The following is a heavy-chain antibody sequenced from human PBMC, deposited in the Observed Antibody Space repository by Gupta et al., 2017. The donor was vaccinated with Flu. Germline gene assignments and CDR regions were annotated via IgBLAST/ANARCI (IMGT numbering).Heavy chain of an antibody. CDR1: GGPISSSSSY. CDR2: LDYSGRT. D-gene: IGHD5-24*01. V-gene: IGHV4-39*01. CDR3: ARRDGYNNNWFDP. J-gene: IGHJ5*02. Sequence: QLQLQESGPGLVKPSETLSLTCTVSGGPISSSSSYWRWIRQPPGKGLQWIGSLDYSGRTYYNPSLKSRVTISVDTSKNQFSLKLSSVTAADTSVYYCARRDGYNNNWFDPWGQGTLVTVSS.